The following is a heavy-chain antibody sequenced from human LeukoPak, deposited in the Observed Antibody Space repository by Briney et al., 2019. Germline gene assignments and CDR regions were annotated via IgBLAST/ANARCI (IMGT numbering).Heavy chain of an antibody. V-gene: IGHV3-30*04. CDR1: GFTFSSYA. Sequence: GRSLRLSCAASGFTFSSYAMHWVRQAPGKGLEWVAVISYDGGNKYYPDSVRGRFTISRDNSKNTLYLQMNSLRGEDTSVYYCASGYYDSSGYSVGYWGQGTLVTVSS. CDR2: ISYDGGNK. CDR3: ASGYYDSSGYSVGY. J-gene: IGHJ4*02. D-gene: IGHD3-22*01.